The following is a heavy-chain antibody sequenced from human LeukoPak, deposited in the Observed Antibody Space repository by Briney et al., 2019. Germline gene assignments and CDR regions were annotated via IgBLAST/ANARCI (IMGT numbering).Heavy chain of an antibody. CDR3: ARGARAPDTAMVRVDY. D-gene: IGHD5-18*01. J-gene: IGHJ4*02. CDR1: GFTFSSYG. CDR2: ISYDGSNK. Sequence: GGSLRLSCAASGFTFSSYGMHWVRQAPGKGLEWVAVISYDGSNKYYADSVKGRFTISRDNSKNTLYLQMNSLRAEDTAVYYCARGARAPDTAMVRVDYWGQGTLVTVSS. V-gene: IGHV3-30*03.